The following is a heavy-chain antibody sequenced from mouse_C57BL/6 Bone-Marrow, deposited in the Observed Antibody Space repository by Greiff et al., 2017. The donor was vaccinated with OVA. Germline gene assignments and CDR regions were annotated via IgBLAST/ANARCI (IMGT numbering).Heavy chain of an antibody. Sequence: EVMLVESGTVLARPGASVKMSCKTSGYTFTSYWMHWVKQRPGQGLEWIGAIYPGNSDTSYNQKFKGKAKLTAVTSASTAYMELSSLTNEDSAVYYCTRIYYGSRDFDYWGQGTTLTVSS. CDR2: IYPGNSDT. J-gene: IGHJ2*01. V-gene: IGHV1-5*01. CDR3: TRIYYGSRDFDY. D-gene: IGHD2-1*01. CDR1: GYTFTSYW.